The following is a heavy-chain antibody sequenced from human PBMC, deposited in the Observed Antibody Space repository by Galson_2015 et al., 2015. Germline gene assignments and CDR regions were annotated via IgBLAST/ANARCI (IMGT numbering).Heavy chain of an antibody. CDR2: ISYDGSNK. Sequence: SLRLSCAASGFTFSSYGMHWVRQAPGKGLEWVAVISYDGSNKYYADSVKGRFTISRDNSKNTLYLQMNSLRAEDTAVYYCAKDSEVVTMVWYYYGMDVWGQGTTVTVSS. CDR3: AKDSEVVTMVWYYYGMDV. V-gene: IGHV3-30*18. CDR1: GFTFSSYG. J-gene: IGHJ6*02. D-gene: IGHD3-10*01.